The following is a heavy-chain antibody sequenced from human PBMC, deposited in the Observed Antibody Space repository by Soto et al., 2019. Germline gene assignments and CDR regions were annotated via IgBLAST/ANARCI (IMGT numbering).Heavy chain of an antibody. D-gene: IGHD6-13*01. CDR3: ASSGRDLGSSSPKGKNYYSYYGLDV. V-gene: IGHV4-59*01. CDR2: IYYSGNT. Sequence: QVQLQESGPGLVKPSETLSLTCSVSGGSISSYYWSWIRQPPGKGLEWIGYIYYSGNTNYNPSLKSRVTISVDTSKNQVSLKVHSVTAADTALYYCASSGRDLGSSSPKGKNYYSYYGLDVWGQGTTVTVSS. J-gene: IGHJ6*02. CDR1: GGSISSYY.